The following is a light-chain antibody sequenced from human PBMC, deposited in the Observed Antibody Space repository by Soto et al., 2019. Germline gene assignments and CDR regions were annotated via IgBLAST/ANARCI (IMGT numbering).Light chain of an antibody. CDR3: SSHGGSDNLYV. J-gene: IGLJ1*01. CDR2: EVA. Sequence: QSVLTQPPSASGSPGQSLTISCTGTSSDIGAYNYVSWYQQHPGKAPKLMIYEVAKRPSGVPDRFSASKSGNTASLTVSGLQAEDEADYYCSSHGGSDNLYVFGTGTKVTVL. V-gene: IGLV2-8*01. CDR1: SSDIGAYNY.